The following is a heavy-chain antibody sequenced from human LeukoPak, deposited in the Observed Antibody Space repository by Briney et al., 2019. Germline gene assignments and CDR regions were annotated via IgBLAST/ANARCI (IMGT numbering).Heavy chain of an antibody. CDR2: VYYSGNA. V-gene: IGHV4-39*01. CDR3: ARSWYYGSGRYYPDWFDP. D-gene: IGHD3-10*01. CDR1: GGSISSSSYY. Sequence: SETLSLTCTVSGGSISSSSYYWGWIRQPPGKGLQWIGSVYYSGNAYHNPSLKSRVSISVDTSKNQFSLKLSSVTAADTAVYSCARSWYYGSGRYYPDWFDPWGQGTLVAVSS. J-gene: IGHJ5*02.